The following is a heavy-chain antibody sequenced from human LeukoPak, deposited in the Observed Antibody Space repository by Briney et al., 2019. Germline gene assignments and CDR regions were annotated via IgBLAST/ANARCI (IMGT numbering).Heavy chain of an antibody. J-gene: IGHJ4*02. CDR2: ISYDGSNK. CDR1: GFTFSSYA. V-gene: IGHV3-30-3*01. Sequence: GGSLRLSCAASGFTFSSYAMHWVRQAPGKGLEWVAVISYDGSNKYYADSVKGRFTISRDNSKNTLYLQMNSLRAEDTAVYYCARGFGYSYGYNGGQGTLVTVSS. CDR3: ARGFGYSYGYN. D-gene: IGHD5-18*01.